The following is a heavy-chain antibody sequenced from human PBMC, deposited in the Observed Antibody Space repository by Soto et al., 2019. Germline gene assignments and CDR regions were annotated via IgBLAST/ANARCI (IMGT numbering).Heavy chain of an antibody. J-gene: IGHJ6*02. D-gene: IGHD6-13*01. CDR3: AHRLPGPSGYDV. Sequence: QITLKESGPTLVKPTQTLTLTCTFSGFSLTSGVVGVGWIRQPPGEALEWLALIYWNDEQYYNPSMRNRLTITRDTSQNQVVLTMTNMDPVETATYYCAHRLPGPSGYDVWGQGTTVTVSS. CDR2: IYWNDEQ. CDR1: GFSLTSGVVG. V-gene: IGHV2-5*01.